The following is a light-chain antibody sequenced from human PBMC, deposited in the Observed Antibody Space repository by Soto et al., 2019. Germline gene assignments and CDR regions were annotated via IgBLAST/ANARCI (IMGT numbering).Light chain of an antibody. CDR2: GAS. CDR3: LQYHYWWT. J-gene: IGKJ1*01. CDR1: QSISNN. Sequence: IVMTQSPATLSRSRWEKATGSFRASQSISNNFAWFQQKPGQVPRLLIYGASNRATGVSARFSGSGSGTEFTLTISSLQSEDFAVYYCLQYHYWWTFGQGTKVDIK. V-gene: IGKV3-15*01.